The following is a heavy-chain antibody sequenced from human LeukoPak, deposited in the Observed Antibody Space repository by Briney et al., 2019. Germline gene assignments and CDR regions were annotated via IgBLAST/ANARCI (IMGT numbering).Heavy chain of an antibody. CDR1: GYTFTSYG. CDR3: ARDPRYCSSTSCYRDAFDI. CDR2: ISAYNGNT. J-gene: IGHJ3*02. Sequence: ASVKVSCKASGYTFTSYGISWVRQAPGQGLEWMGWISAYNGNTNYAQKLQGRVTMTTDTSTSTAYMELRSLRSDDTAVYNCARDPRYCSSTSCYRDAFDIWGQGTMVTVSS. V-gene: IGHV1-18*01. D-gene: IGHD2-2*02.